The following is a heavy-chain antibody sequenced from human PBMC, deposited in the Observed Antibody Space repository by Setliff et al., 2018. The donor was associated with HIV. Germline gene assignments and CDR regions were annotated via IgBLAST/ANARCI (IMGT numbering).Heavy chain of an antibody. CDR1: GGSISSYY. CDR3: ARQTYYYDNSGHNWFDP. V-gene: IGHV4-4*09. J-gene: IGHJ5*02. Sequence: SETLSLTCTVSGGSISSYYWSWIRQPPGKGLEWIGYINTSGTTNYNPSLKSRVTLSVDTSKNQFSLKLSSVTAADTAVYFCARQTYYYDNSGHNWFDPWGQGTLVTVSS. D-gene: IGHD3-22*01. CDR2: INTSGTT.